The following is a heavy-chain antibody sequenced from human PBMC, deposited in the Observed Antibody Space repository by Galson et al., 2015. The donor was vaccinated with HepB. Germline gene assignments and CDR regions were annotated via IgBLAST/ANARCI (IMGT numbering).Heavy chain of an antibody. V-gene: IGHV3-23*01. CDR3: AKVDYNILWALDYFDGSGYFF. CDR1: GFTFSTSA. D-gene: IGHD3-22*01. Sequence: SLRLSCAASGFTFSTSAMSWVRQAPGKGLEWVSAISGSGGSTYYADSVKGQFTISRDNSKDTLYLQMNRLRVEDTGVYYCAKVDYNILWALDYFDGSGYFFWGQGTLVTVSS. CDR2: ISGSGGST. J-gene: IGHJ4*02.